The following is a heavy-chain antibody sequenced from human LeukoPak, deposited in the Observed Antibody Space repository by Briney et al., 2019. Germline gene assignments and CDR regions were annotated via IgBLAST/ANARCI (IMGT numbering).Heavy chain of an antibody. V-gene: IGHV3-7*03. J-gene: IGHJ4*02. Sequence: GGSLRLSCAASGFTFGHYWMNWVRLAPGKGLAWVANIREDGSDDTYVDSVKGRFTISRDNAKNSLFLQMNNLRAEDTAVYYCARGDGYYFGSWGQGTLVTVSS. CDR3: ARGDGYYFGS. CDR2: IREDGSDD. CDR1: GFTFGHYW.